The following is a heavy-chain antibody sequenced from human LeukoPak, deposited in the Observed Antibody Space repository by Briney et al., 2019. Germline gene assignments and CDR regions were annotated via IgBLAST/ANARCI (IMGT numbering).Heavy chain of an antibody. CDR2: IRQDGSEK. J-gene: IGHJ4*02. V-gene: IGHV3-7*01. Sequence: GGSLRLSCAASGLTFSSYWMSWVRQAPGKGLEWVANIRQDGSEKYYVDSVKGRFTISRDNAKNSLYLQMNSLRAEDTAVYYCARRGRPIDYWGQGTLVTVSS. CDR3: ARRGRPIDY. CDR1: GLTFSSYW.